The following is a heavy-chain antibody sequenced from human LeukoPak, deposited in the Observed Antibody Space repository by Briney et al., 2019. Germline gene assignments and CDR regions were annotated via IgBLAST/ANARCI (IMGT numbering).Heavy chain of an antibody. CDR2: ISGGGDST. J-gene: IGHJ4*02. CDR1: GFTFRDYA. Sequence: QSGGPLRLSCAASGFTFRDYAMSWVRQAPGKGLEWVSTISGGGDSTYYADSVKGRFTISRDNSKNTLYVQMNSLRAEDTATYYCARDPNYDFWSGYPEYWGQGTLVTVSS. D-gene: IGHD3-3*01. V-gene: IGHV3-23*01. CDR3: ARDPNYDFWSGYPEY.